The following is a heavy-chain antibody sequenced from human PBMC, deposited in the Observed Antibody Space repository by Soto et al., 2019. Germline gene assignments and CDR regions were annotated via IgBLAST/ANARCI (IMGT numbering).Heavy chain of an antibody. CDR1: GFTFSSYG. J-gene: IGHJ5*02. V-gene: IGHV3-33*01. D-gene: IGHD6-13*01. CDR3: ARDFYLYSSSWYWFDP. CDR2: IWYDGSNK. Sequence: GGSLRLSCAASGFTFSSYGMHWVRQAPGKGLEWVAVIWYDGSNKYYADSVKGRFTISRDNSKNTLYLQMNSLRAEDTAVYYCARDFYLYSSSWYWFDPWGQGTLVTVSS.